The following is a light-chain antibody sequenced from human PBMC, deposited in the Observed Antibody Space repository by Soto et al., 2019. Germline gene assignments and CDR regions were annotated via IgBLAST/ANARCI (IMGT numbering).Light chain of an antibody. CDR2: RSS. J-gene: IGKJ2*01. V-gene: IGKV1-6*01. Sequence: AIRMTQAPSSLSASVGVRVTITCRASQAIKNDLVWYQQRPGKAPKLLIYRSSSLQSGVPSRFNGSGSGTVFTLTISSLQPEDCATYYCLQDYNYPYTFGQGTKLEIK. CDR1: QAIKND. CDR3: LQDYNYPYT.